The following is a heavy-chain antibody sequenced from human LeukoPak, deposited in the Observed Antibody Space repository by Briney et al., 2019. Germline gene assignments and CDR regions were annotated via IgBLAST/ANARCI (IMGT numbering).Heavy chain of an antibody. CDR3: AALYSSGWRPFDY. V-gene: IGHV1-58*01. CDR1: GFTFTSSA. Sequence: GASVKVSCKASGFTFTSSAVQWVRQARGQRLEWIGWIVVGSGNTNYAQKIQERVTITRDMSTSTAYMELSSLRSEDTAVYYCAALYSSGWRPFDYWGQGTLVTVSS. D-gene: IGHD6-19*01. CDR2: IVVGSGNT. J-gene: IGHJ4*02.